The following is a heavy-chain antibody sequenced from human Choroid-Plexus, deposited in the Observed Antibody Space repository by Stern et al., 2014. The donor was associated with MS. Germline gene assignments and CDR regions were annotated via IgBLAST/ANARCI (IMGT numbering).Heavy chain of an antibody. Sequence: VQLVESGGGVVQPGRPLRLSCVASGFTLGSCAMHWVRQAPGKGLACVPGVSYDGSNKYYADSVKGRFTISRDNSQNTLYMQMSSLRPEDTAVYYCAKDRQYLTYFFDHWGQGSLVTVSS. D-gene: IGHD2/OR15-2a*01. CDR3: AKDRQYLTYFFDH. J-gene: IGHJ5*02. CDR2: VSYDGSNK. CDR1: GFTLGSCA. V-gene: IGHV3-30*18.